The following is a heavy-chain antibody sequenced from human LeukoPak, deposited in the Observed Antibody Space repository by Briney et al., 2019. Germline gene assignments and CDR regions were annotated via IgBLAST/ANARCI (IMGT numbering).Heavy chain of an antibody. Sequence: GGSLRLSCAASGFTFTGNYMSWVRQAPGKGLEWVSAIYSGGSTFYAEYVKGRFTITRDNSENTLFLQMHSLRAEDTAVYYCARGAIFVGGVGAQDYGGQGTLVTVSS. D-gene: IGHD1-26*01. J-gene: IGHJ4*02. V-gene: IGHV3-53*01. CDR3: ARGAIFVGGVGAQDY. CDR1: GFTFTGNY. CDR2: IYSGGST.